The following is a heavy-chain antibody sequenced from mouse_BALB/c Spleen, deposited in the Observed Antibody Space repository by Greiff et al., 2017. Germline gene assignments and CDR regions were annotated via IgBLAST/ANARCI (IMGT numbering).Heavy chain of an antibody. CDR3: ARDHDGYYVVTAWFAY. J-gene: IGHJ3*01. Sequence: EVQRVESGGGLVQPGGSLKLSCAASGFTFSSYGMSWVRQTPDKRLELVATINSNGGSTYYPDSVKGRFTISRDNAKNTLYLQMSSLKSEDTAMYYCARDHDGYYVVTAWFAYWGQGTLVTVSA. CDR1: GFTFSSYG. V-gene: IGHV5-6-3*01. CDR2: INSNGGST. D-gene: IGHD2-3*01.